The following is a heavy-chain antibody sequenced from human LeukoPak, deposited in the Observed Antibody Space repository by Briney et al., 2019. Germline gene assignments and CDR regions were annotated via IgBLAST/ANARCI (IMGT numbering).Heavy chain of an antibody. CDR2: IGSSGGGI. V-gene: IGHV3-23*01. J-gene: IGHJ4*02. CDR3: AIDPNWGTHS. CDR1: GFTFSTYT. Sequence: GGSLRLSCAASGFTFSTYTMYWVRHPPGKRLEWVSIIGSSGGGIHYADSVKGRFTISRDNSKNALYLQMNSLRVEDTAVYYCAIDPNWGTHSWGQGVLVTVSS. D-gene: IGHD7-27*01.